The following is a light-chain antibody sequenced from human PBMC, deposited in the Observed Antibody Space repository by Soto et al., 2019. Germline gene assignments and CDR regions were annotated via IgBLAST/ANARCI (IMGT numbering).Light chain of an antibody. Sequence: DIQMTQSPSTLSASVGDRVTITCRASQSISNWLAWYQQKPGKAPKLLIYDASSLESGVPSRFSGSGSGTEFTLTISSLQPDDFATYYCQQYNSYSLVTFGPGTKVDIK. CDR3: QQYNSYSLVT. V-gene: IGKV1-5*01. J-gene: IGKJ3*01. CDR1: QSISNW. CDR2: DAS.